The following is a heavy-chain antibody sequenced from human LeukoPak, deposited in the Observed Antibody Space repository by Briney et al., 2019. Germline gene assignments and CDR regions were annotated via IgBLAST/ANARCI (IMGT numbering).Heavy chain of an antibody. V-gene: IGHV3-33*01. CDR3: ARVAVEFDEYCSSTSCLDYYGMDV. CDR1: GFTFSSYG. J-gene: IGHJ6*02. Sequence: AGGSLRLPCAASGFTFSSYGMHWVRQAPGKGLEWVAVIWYDGSNKYYADSVKGRFTISRDNSKNTLYLQMNSLRAEDTAVYYCARVAVEFDEYCSSTSCLDYYGMDVWGQGTTVTVSS. CDR2: IWYDGSNK. D-gene: IGHD2-2*01.